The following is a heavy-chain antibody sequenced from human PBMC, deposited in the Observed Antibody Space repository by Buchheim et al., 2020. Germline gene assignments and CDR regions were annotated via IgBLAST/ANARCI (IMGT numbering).Heavy chain of an antibody. CDR1: GITFSSYA. CDR2: ISGGGGST. D-gene: IGHD2-2*01. CDR3: IYCSSNSCSRAFDY. J-gene: IGHJ4*02. Sequence: EVQLVESGGGLVQPGGSLRLSCEASGITFSSYAMSWVRQAPGKGLEWVSAISGGGGSTYYADSVKGRFTISSDNAKITLYLQMSSLRVEDTAVYYCIYCSSNSCSRAFDYWGQGTL. V-gene: IGHV3-23*04.